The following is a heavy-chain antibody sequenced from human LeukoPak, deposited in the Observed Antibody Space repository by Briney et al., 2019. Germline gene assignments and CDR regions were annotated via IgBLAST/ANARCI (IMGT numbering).Heavy chain of an antibody. D-gene: IGHD5-12*01. V-gene: IGHV3-30*18. CDR1: GFTFSSYG. J-gene: IGHJ6*02. Sequence: GRSLRLSCAASGFTFSSYGMHWVRQAPGKGLEWVAVISYDGSNKYYADSVKGRFTISRDNSKNTLYLQMNSLRAEDTAVYYCAKDPRLGSGYDSLYYYYYGMDVWGQGTTVTVSS. CDR2: ISYDGSNK. CDR3: AKDPRLGSGYDSLYYYYYGMDV.